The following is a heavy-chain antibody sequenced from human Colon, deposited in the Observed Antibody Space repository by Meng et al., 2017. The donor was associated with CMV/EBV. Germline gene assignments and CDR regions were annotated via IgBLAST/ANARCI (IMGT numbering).Heavy chain of an antibody. CDR2: ISAYNGHT. V-gene: IGHV1-18*01. D-gene: IGHD3-22*01. Sequence: ASVKVSCKASGYTFNNYGISWVRQAPGQGFESLGWISAYNGHTDYAQKFQDRLTMSTDRSTTTAYMELMSLRSDDTAVYFCARVEYDSRSTYWGQGTLVTVSS. CDR1: GYTFNNYG. J-gene: IGHJ4*01. CDR3: ARVEYDSRSTY.